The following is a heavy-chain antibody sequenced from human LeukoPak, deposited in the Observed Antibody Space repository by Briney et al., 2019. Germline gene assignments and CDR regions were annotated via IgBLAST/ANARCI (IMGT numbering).Heavy chain of an antibody. V-gene: IGHV5-51*01. CDR3: ARLIPNSPGYNSGGGIEY. CDR1: GYSFTSYW. J-gene: IGHJ4*02. Sequence: GESLKISCKGSGYSFTSYWIGWVRQMPGKGLEWMGIIYPGDSDTRYSPSFQGQVTISADKSISTAYLQWSSLKASDTAMYYCARLIPNSPGYNSGGGIEYWGQGTLVTVSS. CDR2: IYPGDSDT. D-gene: IGHD6-19*01.